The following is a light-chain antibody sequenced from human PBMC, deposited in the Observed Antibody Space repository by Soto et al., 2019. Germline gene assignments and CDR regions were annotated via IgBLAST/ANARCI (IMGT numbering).Light chain of an antibody. Sequence: IVLTQSPGTLSLSPGERATLSCRASQTISGSYLAWYQHKPGQAPRLLIHGASTRATGIPDRFSGSGSGTDFTLPISRLEPEDFVVYYCQHHGDSVYTFGQGTKLEIK. CDR2: GAS. CDR3: QHHGDSVYT. J-gene: IGKJ2*01. V-gene: IGKV3-20*01. CDR1: QTISGSY.